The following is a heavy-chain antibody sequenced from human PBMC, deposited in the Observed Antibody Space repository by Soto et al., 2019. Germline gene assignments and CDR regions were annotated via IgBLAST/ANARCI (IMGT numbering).Heavy chain of an antibody. CDR2: MDSKSGKT. CDR1: GYTFTSYD. D-gene: IGHD1-7*01. Sequence: QVQLVQSGAEEKKPGASVKVSCRASGYTFTSYDVNWVRQATGQGPEWMGWMDSKSGKTIYAPRFQGRVTMTRSTSINTAYLELASRTSDDTAVYYCASGLELLDHWGQGTLVTVSS. CDR3: ASGLELLDH. V-gene: IGHV1-8*01. J-gene: IGHJ4*02.